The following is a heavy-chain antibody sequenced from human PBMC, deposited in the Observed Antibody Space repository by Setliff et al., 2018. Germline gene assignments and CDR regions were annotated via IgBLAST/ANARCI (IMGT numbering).Heavy chain of an antibody. V-gene: IGHV3-7*01. CDR1: GFIFSSLW. Sequence: GGSLRLSCEASGFIFSSLWMSWVRQAPGRGLEWVANINQEGSGRYYVDSVKGRFSISRDNAKSSLYLQMNSLRADDTAVYYCARDGVSYGMDVWGQGTTVTVSS. CDR2: INQEGSGR. J-gene: IGHJ6*02. CDR3: ARDGVSYGMDV.